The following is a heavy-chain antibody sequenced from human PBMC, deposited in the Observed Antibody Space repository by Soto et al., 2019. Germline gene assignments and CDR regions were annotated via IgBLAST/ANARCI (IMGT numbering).Heavy chain of an antibody. J-gene: IGHJ4*02. CDR2: IYYSGST. CDR3: ARAYYYDSSGYSEFDY. Sequence: SENLSLTYTVSGGSISSGGYYWSCIRQHPGKGLEWIGYIYYSGSTYYNPSLKSRVTISVDTSKNQFSLKLSSVSAADTPVYYCARAYYYDSSGYSEFDYWGRGTVVTVSS. CDR1: GGSISSGGYY. D-gene: IGHD3-22*01. V-gene: IGHV4-31*03.